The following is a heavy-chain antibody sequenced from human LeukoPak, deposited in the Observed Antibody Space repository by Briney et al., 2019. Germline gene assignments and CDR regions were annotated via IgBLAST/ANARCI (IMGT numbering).Heavy chain of an antibody. Sequence: GGSLRLSCAASGFSVNSNYMSWVRQAPGKGLEWVSVIYSSGSTYYADSVTGRFTISRDNSKNTLYLQMNSLRAEDTAIYYCAKDRYFDNSGNHYESEYWGQGTLVTVSS. CDR3: AKDRYFDNSGNHYESEY. J-gene: IGHJ4*02. CDR1: GFSVNSNY. D-gene: IGHD3-22*01. CDR2: IYSSGST. V-gene: IGHV3-53*01.